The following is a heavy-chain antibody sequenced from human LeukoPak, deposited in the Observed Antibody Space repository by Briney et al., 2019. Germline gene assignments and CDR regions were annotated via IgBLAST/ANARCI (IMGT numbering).Heavy chain of an antibody. CDR1: GFTDSANY. V-gene: IGHV3-66*01. CDR2: IYSDGST. CDR3: ARARFSSGWL. Sequence: GGSLRLSCAASGFTDSANYMTWVRQTPGKGLEWVSVIYSDGSTFYADSVKGRFTISRDNSKNTLYLQMNSLRAEDTAVYYCARARFSSGWLWGQGTLVTVSS. D-gene: IGHD6-19*01. J-gene: IGHJ4*02.